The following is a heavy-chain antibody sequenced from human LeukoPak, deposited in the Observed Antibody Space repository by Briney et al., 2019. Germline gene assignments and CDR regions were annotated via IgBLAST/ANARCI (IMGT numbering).Heavy chain of an antibody. Sequence: SETLSLTCAVSGGSISSSNWWSWVRQPPGKGLEWIGEIYHSGSTNYNPSLKSRVAISVDTSKNQFSLKLSSVTAADTAVYYCARRNIVSDEGWFDPWGQGTLVTVSS. D-gene: IGHD2-21*01. CDR3: ARRNIVSDEGWFDP. CDR1: GGSISSSNW. J-gene: IGHJ5*02. V-gene: IGHV4-4*02. CDR2: IYHSGST.